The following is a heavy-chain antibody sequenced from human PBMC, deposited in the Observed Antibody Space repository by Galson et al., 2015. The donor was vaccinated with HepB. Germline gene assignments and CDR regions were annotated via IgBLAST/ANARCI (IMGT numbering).Heavy chain of an antibody. CDR2: ISAYNGNT. CDR1: GYTFTSYG. Sequence: SVKVSCKASGYTFTSYGISWVRQAPGQGLEWMGWISAYNGNTNYAQKLQGRVTMTTDTSTSTAYMELRSLRSDDTAVYYCARDTMITFGGVIVSTLSGDFDYWGQGTLVTVSS. J-gene: IGHJ4*02. CDR3: ARDTMITFGGVIVSTLSGDFDY. V-gene: IGHV1-18*04. D-gene: IGHD3-16*02.